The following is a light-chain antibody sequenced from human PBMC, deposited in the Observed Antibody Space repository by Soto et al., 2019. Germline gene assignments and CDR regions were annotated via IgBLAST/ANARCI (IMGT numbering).Light chain of an antibody. V-gene: IGLV2-14*01. Sequence: QSALTQPASVSGSPGQSITISCTGTSTDVGGYNYDSWYQQHPGKAPKLMIYEVSNRPSGGSNRFSGSKSGNTASLTISGLQAEDEADYYCSSYTSSSTLVFGGGTKLTVL. CDR1: STDVGGYNY. CDR3: SSYTSSSTLV. CDR2: EVS. J-gene: IGLJ2*01.